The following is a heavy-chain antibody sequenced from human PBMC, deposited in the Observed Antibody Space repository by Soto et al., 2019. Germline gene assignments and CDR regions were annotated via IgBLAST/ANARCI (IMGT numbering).Heavy chain of an antibody. J-gene: IGHJ3*02. V-gene: IGHV1-46*01. CDR1: GYPFTSYY. CDR3: ARVANYYDSSGPLDI. CDR2: INPSGGST. Sequence: ASVKVSCKASGYPFTSYYMHWVRQAPGQGLEWMGIINPSGGSTSYAQKFQGRVTMTRDTSTSTVYMELSSLRSEDTAVYYCARVANYYDSSGPLDICGQLTMFTVSS. D-gene: IGHD3-22*01.